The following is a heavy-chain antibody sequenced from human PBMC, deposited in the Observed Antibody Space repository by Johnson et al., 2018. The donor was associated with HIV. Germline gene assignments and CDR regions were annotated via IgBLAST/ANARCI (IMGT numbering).Heavy chain of an antibody. J-gene: IGHJ3*02. CDR3: AREIGGSYYRDAFDI. CDR2: INWSSGSI. CDR1: GFTFDDYA. Sequence: LVESGGGLVQPGRSLRLSSVVSGFTFDDYAMHWVRQVPGEGLEWVSGINWSSGSIGYADSVKGRFTISRDNAKNSLYLQMNSLRAEDTAVYYCAREIGGSYYRDAFDIWGQGTMVTVSS. D-gene: IGHD1-26*01. V-gene: IGHV3-9*01.